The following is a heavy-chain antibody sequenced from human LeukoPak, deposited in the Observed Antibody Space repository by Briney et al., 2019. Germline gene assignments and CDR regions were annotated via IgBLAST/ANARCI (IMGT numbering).Heavy chain of an antibody. CDR2: IFYSGST. CDR1: GGSISSGGYY. V-gene: IGHV4-31*03. CDR3: ARGWPYGSGNYYSYYFDY. D-gene: IGHD3-10*01. Sequence: SETLSLTCTVSGGSISSGGYYWNWIRQHPGKGLEWIGYIFYSGSTYYNPSLKSRVTISVDSSKNQFSLKLTSVTAADTAVYYCARGWPYGSGNYYSYYFDYWGQGTLVTVSS. J-gene: IGHJ4*02.